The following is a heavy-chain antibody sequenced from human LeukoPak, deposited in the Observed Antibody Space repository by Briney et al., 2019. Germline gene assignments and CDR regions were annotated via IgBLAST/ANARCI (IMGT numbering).Heavy chain of an antibody. CDR3: ARLGNYYGSGSYYNWEFDY. CDR2: IYTSGST. Sequence: PSETLSLTCTVSGGSISSYYWSWIRQPAGKGLEWIGRIYTSGSTNYNPSLKSRVTMSVDTSKNQFSLKLSSVTAADTAVYYCARLGNYYGSGSYYNWEFDYWGQGTLVTVSS. J-gene: IGHJ4*02. V-gene: IGHV4-4*07. CDR1: GGSISSYY. D-gene: IGHD3-10*01.